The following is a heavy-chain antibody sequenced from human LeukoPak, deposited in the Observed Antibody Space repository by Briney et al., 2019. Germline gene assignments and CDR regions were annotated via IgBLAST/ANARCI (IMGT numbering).Heavy chain of an antibody. CDR1: GYTFTSYG. CDR2: ISAYNGNT. D-gene: IGHD1-26*01. Sequence: ASVKVSCKASGYTFTSYGISWVRQAPGQGVEWMGWISAYNGNTNYAQKLQGRVTMTTDTSTSKAYMELRSLRSDDTAVYYCARAADSGSYSWFDPWGQGTLVTVSS. V-gene: IGHV1-18*01. CDR3: ARAADSGSYSWFDP. J-gene: IGHJ5*02.